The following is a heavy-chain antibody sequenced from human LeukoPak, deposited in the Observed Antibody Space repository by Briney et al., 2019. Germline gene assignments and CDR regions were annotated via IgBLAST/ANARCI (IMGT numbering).Heavy chain of an antibody. Sequence: ASVKVSCKASGYTFTSYGISWVRQAPGQGLEWMGWISAYNGNTNYAQKLQGRVTMTTDTSTSTAYMELRGLRSEDTAVYYCARGYCSGGSCLNDPYYYYGMDVWGQGTTVTVSS. D-gene: IGHD2-15*01. J-gene: IGHJ6*02. CDR1: GYTFTSYG. CDR2: ISAYNGNT. CDR3: ARGYCSGGSCLNDPYYYYGMDV. V-gene: IGHV1-18*01.